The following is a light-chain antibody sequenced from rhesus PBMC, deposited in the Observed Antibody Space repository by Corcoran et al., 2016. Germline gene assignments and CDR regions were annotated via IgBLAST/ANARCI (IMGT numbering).Light chain of an antibody. CDR1: QGISSY. CDR3: LQHNSYPLT. Sequence: DIQMTQSPSSLSASVGDTVTITCRASQGISSYLNWFQQKPGKAPKLLIYDASSLESGVPSRFSGSGSGTDFTLTISSLQPDDFTAYYCLQHNSYPLTFGGGTKVEIK. V-gene: IGKV1-28*03. CDR2: DAS. J-gene: IGKJ4*01.